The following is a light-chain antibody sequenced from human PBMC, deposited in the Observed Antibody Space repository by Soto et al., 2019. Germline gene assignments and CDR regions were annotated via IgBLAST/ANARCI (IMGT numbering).Light chain of an antibody. CDR3: QRYNSWPLT. Sequence: EVVMTQSPATLSVSPGERATLSCRASETVATNLAWYQQKPGQAPRLLISGASTRAAGISDRFRGSGSGTEFTLTISSLRSEDFAVYYCQRYNSWPLTFGGGTKV. J-gene: IGKJ4*01. CDR1: ETVATN. CDR2: GAS. V-gene: IGKV3-15*01.